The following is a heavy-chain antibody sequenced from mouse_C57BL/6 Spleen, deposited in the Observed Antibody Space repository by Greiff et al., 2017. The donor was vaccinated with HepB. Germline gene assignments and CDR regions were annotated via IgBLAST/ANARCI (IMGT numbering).Heavy chain of an antibody. J-gene: IGHJ3*01. D-gene: IGHD2-5*01. CDR2: ISYDGSN. Sequence: EVQLVESGPGLVKPSQSLSLTCSVTGYSITSGYYWNWIRQFPGNKLEWMGYISYDGSNNYNPSLKKRISITRDTSKNQFFLKLNSVTTEDTATYYCAREDYSNSAWFAYWGQGTPVTVSA. CDR3: AREDYSNSAWFAY. CDR1: GYSITSGYY. V-gene: IGHV3-6*01.